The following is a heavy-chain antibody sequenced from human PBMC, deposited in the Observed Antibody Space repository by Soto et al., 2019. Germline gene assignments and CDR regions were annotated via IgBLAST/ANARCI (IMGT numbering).Heavy chain of an antibody. D-gene: IGHD2-2*01. V-gene: IGHV2-5*02. J-gene: IGHJ4*02. CDR3: AHGSCSSADCYPNPYLDY. CDR2: IYWADEE. Sequence: QITLKESGPTLVKPTQTLTLTCTCSGFSLSTTAEGVGWIRQPPGKALEWLALIYWADEERYSPSLKSRLTITKDTSKNQVVLTMTNVDPVDTATYYCAHGSCSSADCYPNPYLDYWGQGILVTVSS. CDR1: GFSLSTTAEG.